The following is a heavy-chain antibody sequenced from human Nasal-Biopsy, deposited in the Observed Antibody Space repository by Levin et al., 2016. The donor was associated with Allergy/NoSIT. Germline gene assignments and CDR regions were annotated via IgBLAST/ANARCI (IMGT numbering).Heavy chain of an antibody. D-gene: IGHD3-22*01. Sequence: SETLSLTCTVSGGSIGGHFWSWIRQSAGKGLEWIGRVYYSDAKYNPSFRSRVTISADTSKNQVSLKLTSVTAADTAVYYCAGTLGSGYYSALAYWGQGTLVTVSS. CDR2: VYYSDA. CDR1: GGSIGGHF. CDR3: AGTLGSGYYSALAY. J-gene: IGHJ4*02. V-gene: IGHV4-59*11.